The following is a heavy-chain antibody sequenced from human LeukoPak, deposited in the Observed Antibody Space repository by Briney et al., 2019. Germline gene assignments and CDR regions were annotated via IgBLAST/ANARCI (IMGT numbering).Heavy chain of an antibody. CDR2: ISSSGSTI. CDR3: ARDLGYYYDSSGPI. J-gene: IGHJ3*02. V-gene: IGHV3-11*01. D-gene: IGHD3-22*01. Sequence: GGSLRLSCAASGFTFSDYYMSWIRQAPGKGLEGVSYISSSGSTIYYADSVKGRFTISRDNAKNSLYLQMNSLRAEDTAVYYCARDLGYYYDSSGPIWGQGTMVTVSS. CDR1: GFTFSDYY.